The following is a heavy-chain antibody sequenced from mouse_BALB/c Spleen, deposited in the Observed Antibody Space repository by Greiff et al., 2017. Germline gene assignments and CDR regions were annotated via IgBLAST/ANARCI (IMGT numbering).Heavy chain of an antibody. CDR1: GDSITSGY. CDR3: ARGLITTVVATEAMDY. CDR2: ISYSGST. J-gene: IGHJ4*01. Sequence: EVQLQESGPSLVKPSQTLSLTCSVTGDSITSGYWNWIRKFPGNKLEYMGYISYSGSTYYNPSLKSRISITRDTSKNQYYLQLNSVTTEDTATYYCARGLITTVVATEAMDYWGQGTSVTVSS. V-gene: IGHV3-8*02. D-gene: IGHD1-1*01.